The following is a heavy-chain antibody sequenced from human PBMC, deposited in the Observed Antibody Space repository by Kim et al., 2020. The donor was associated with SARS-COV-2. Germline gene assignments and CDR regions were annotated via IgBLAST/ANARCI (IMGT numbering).Heavy chain of an antibody. V-gene: IGHV4-4*02. Sequence: SETLSLTCAVSGGSISSSNWWSWVRQPPGKGLEWIGEIYHSGSTNYNPSLKSRVTISVDKSKNQFSLKLSSVTAADTAVYYCARRITMVRGVMSWFDPWGQGTLVTVSS. CDR3: ARRITMVRGVMSWFDP. J-gene: IGHJ5*02. CDR1: GGSISSSNW. CDR2: IYHSGST. D-gene: IGHD3-10*01.